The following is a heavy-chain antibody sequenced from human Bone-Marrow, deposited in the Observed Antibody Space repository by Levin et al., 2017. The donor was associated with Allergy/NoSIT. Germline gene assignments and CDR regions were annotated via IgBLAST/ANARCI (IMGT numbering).Heavy chain of an antibody. J-gene: IGHJ4*02. CDR3: AKGRFSGRIVVVTAGGGLDY. CDR2: ISGSGIST. CDR1: GFTFNTNA. D-gene: IGHD2-21*02. V-gene: IGHV3-23*01. Sequence: PGGSLRLSCAASGFTFNTNAMSWVRQAPGKGLEWLSGISGSGISTYYADSVKGRFTIFRDNSKNTMYLKMNSLRAEDTAVYYCAKGRFSGRIVVVTAGGGLDYWGQGTLVTVSS.